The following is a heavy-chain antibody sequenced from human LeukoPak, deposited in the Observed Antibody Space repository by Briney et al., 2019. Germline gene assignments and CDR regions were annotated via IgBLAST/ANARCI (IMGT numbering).Heavy chain of an antibody. CDR1: GYTFTGYY. D-gene: IGHD6-13*01. CDR3: ARAAAGFMRPFDY. CDR2: INPNSGGT. Sequence: ASVKVSCKASGYTFTGYYMHWVRQAPGQGLEWMGWINPNSGGTNYAQKFQGRVTMTRDTSISTAYMELSRLRSDDTAGYYCARAAAGFMRPFDYWGQGTLVTVSS. J-gene: IGHJ4*02. V-gene: IGHV1-2*02.